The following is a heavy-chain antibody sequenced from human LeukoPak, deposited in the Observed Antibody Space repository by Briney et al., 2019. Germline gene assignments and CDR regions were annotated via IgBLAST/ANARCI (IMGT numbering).Heavy chain of an antibody. J-gene: IGHJ4*02. V-gene: IGHV4-59*05. CDR1: GFTFSDFY. CDR2: INYSGST. CDR3: ARARLSIVRGITNFDY. D-gene: IGHD3-10*01. Sequence: GSLRLSCAASGFTFSDFYMSWIRQPPGKGLEWIGTINYSGSTFYNPSLKSRVTISVDTSKNQFFLMLNSVTAADTALYFCARARLSIVRGITNFDYWGQGTVVTVSS.